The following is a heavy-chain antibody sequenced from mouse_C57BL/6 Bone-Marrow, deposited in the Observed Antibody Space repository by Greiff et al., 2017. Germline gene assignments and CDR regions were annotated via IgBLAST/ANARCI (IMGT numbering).Heavy chain of an antibody. Sequence: EVQLQQSGPVLVKPGASVKTSCKASGYTFTDYYMNWVKQSHGKSLEWIGVINPYNGGTSYNQKFKGKATLTVDKSSSTAYMELNSLTSEDSAVYYCARGFSYYFDYWGQGTTLTVSS. V-gene: IGHV1-19*01. CDR1: GYTFTDYY. CDR2: INPYNGGT. CDR3: ARGFSYYFDY. J-gene: IGHJ2*01.